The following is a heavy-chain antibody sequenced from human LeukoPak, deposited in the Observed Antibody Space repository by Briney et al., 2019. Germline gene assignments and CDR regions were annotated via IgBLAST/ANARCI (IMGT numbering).Heavy chain of an antibody. Sequence: SVKVSCKASGGTFSSYAISWVRQAPGQGLEWMGGIIPIFGTANYAQKFQGRVTITADESTSTAYMELSSLRSEDTAVYYCARAVWLERRSNYFDYWGRGTLVTVSS. CDR1: GGTFSSYA. CDR2: IIPIFGTA. V-gene: IGHV1-69*01. D-gene: IGHD5-24*01. CDR3: ARAVWLERRSNYFDY. J-gene: IGHJ4*02.